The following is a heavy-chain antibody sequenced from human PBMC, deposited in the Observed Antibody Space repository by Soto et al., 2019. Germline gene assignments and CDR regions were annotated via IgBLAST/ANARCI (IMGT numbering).Heavy chain of an antibody. Sequence: PSETLSLTCSVSGYSVSSSDYYWAWIRQPPGKGLEWIGSMLYSGLTYYNPSLKSRVTLSVDTSKNQFSVRLNSVTASDTAVYYCARGVGRGYSYGLNVYYYYYGMDVWGQGTTVTVS. J-gene: IGHJ6*02. V-gene: IGHV4-39*01. CDR2: MLYSGLT. D-gene: IGHD5-18*01. CDR3: ARGVGRGYSYGLNVYYYYYGMDV. CDR1: GYSVSSSDYY.